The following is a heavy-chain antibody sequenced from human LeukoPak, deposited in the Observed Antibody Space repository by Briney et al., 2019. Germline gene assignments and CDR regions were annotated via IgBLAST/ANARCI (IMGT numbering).Heavy chain of an antibody. CDR2: ISARSGDT. CDR3: ARASLASAGTRF. Sequence: ASVKVSCKASGYTFSGYYIHWVRQAPGRGLEWVGWISARSGDTNYAQKFQGRVILTRDTSITTSYMEVISLTSDDTAVYYCARASLASAGTRFWGQGTLVIVSS. CDR1: GYTFSGYY. V-gene: IGHV1-2*02. J-gene: IGHJ1*01. D-gene: IGHD6-13*01.